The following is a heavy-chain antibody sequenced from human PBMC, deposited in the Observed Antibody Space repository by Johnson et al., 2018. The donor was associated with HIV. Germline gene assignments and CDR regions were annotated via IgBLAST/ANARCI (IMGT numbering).Heavy chain of an antibody. V-gene: IGHV3-23*04. CDR2: ISGSGGST. D-gene: IGHD2-8*01. CDR3: ASALCTWGAFDI. CDR1: GFTFSSYA. J-gene: IGHJ3*02. Sequence: VQLVESGGGLVQPGRSLRLSCSASGFTFSSYAMSWVRQAPGKGLEWVSAISGSGGSTYYADSVKGRFTISRDNSKNTLYLQMNSLRAEDTAVYYCASALCTWGAFDIWGQGTMVTVSS.